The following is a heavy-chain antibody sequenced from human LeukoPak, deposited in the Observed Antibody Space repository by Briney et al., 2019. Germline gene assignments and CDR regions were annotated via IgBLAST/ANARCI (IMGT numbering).Heavy chain of an antibody. Sequence: SGGSLRLSCAASGFTFGSYAMTWVRQAPEKGLEWVSTITGGGENTYYADSVRGRFTISRDNSKTTLHLQMNGLRAEDTAVYYCAKVLTGSQDYWGQGTLVTVSS. V-gene: IGHV3-23*01. CDR2: ITGGGENT. J-gene: IGHJ4*02. D-gene: IGHD7-27*01. CDR1: GFTFGSYA. CDR3: AKVLTGSQDY.